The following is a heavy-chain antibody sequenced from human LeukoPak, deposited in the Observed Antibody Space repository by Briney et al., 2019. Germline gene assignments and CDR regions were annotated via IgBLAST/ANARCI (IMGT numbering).Heavy chain of an antibody. Sequence: LGGSLRLSCAASGFTFSDYYMSWIRQAPGKGLEWVSYISSSGSTIYYADSVKGRFTISRDNAKNSLYLQMNSLRAEDTAVYYCANYYDSSGYPGAGWGQGILVTVSS. CDR1: GFTFSDYY. CDR3: ANYYDSSGYPGAG. D-gene: IGHD3-22*01. J-gene: IGHJ4*02. CDR2: ISSSGSTI. V-gene: IGHV3-11*04.